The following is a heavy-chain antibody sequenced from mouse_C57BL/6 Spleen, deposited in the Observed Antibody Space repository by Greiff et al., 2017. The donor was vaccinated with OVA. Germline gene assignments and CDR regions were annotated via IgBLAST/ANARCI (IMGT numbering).Heavy chain of an antibody. CDR2: IWSGGST. CDR1: GFSLTSYG. J-gene: IGHJ1*03. Sequence: VMLVESGPGLVQPSQSLSITCTVSGFSLTSYGVHWVRQSPGKGLEWLGVIWSGGSTDYNAAFISRLSISKDNSKSQVFFKMNSLQADDTAIYYCATSLLNYGSSYVDWYFEVWGTGTTVTVSS. D-gene: IGHD1-1*01. V-gene: IGHV2-2*01. CDR3: ATSLLNYGSSYVDWYFEV.